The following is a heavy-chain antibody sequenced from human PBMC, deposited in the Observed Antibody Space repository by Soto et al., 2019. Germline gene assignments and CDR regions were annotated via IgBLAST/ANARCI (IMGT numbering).Heavy chain of an antibody. Sequence: EVQLLESGGTLVQPGGSLRLSCAASGFIFSNYALSWVRQAPGKGLEWVSSISDSGDNTYYAGSVKGRFTISKDNSKNTLYLHMNSLRVEDTAVYYCAKDCPSGSHFWGQGTLVTVSS. V-gene: IGHV3-23*01. CDR2: ISDSGDNT. CDR1: GFIFSNYA. J-gene: IGHJ4*02. CDR3: AKDCPSGSHF. D-gene: IGHD1-26*01.